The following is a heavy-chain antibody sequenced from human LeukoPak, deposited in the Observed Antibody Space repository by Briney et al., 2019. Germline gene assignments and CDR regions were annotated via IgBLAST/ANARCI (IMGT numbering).Heavy chain of an antibody. CDR3: AKAAISMNGIWDAFDV. D-gene: IGHD2-21*01. CDR2: MVGGVDDI. V-gene: IGHV3-23*01. CDR1: GFTFTNYA. J-gene: IGHJ3*01. Sequence: GGSLRLSCAASGFTFTNYAMRWVRQAEGKGLGWDSGMVGGVDDIYYADSVRGRPPISRDNSKSTVFLPMNSLRAEHTAVYSCAKAAISMNGIWDAFDVWGQGTMVTVSS.